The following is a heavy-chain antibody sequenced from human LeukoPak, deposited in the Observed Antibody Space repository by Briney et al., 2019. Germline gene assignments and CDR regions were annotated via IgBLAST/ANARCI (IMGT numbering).Heavy chain of an antibody. Sequence: SETLSLTCTVSDDSISDYYRGWIRQPPGKGLEWTGYIHNSGTSTYNLSLKSRVTISADTSKNQFSLKLNSMTTAGTAVYYCTRGAGWLIDYWGQGILVTVSS. J-gene: IGHJ4*02. CDR2: IHNSGTS. D-gene: IGHD3-16*01. CDR1: DDSISDYY. V-gene: IGHV4-59*01. CDR3: TRGAGWLIDY.